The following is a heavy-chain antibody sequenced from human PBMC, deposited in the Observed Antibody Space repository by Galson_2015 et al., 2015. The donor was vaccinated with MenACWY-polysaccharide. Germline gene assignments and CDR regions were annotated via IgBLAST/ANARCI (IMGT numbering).Heavy chain of an antibody. V-gene: IGHV1-69*02. CDR3: ARSRGVYCDNGVCYFDP. CDR2: IIPIVGVP. J-gene: IGHJ5*02. CDR1: GRSFSSYS. Sequence: SVKVSCKASGRSFSSYSFSWLRQAPGQGLEWMGRIIPIVGVPKYAQKFQGRVTITADRPTSTVYMELSSLTSEDTALYFCARSRGVYCDNGVCYFDPRGQGPLVSASS. D-gene: IGHD2-8*01.